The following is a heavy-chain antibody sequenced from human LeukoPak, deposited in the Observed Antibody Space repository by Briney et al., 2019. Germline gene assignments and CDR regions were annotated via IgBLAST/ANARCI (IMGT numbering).Heavy chain of an antibody. D-gene: IGHD6-19*01. CDR2: IYASGST. Sequence: SETLSLTCTVSGGSISGYYWSWIRQPAGKGLEWIGRIYASGSTNYNPSLKSRVTISVDKSKNQFSLNLSSVTAADTAVYYCAKVGGWYGSFYFDYWGQGTLVTVSS. CDR1: GGSISGYY. J-gene: IGHJ4*02. V-gene: IGHV4-4*07. CDR3: AKVGGWYGSFYFDY.